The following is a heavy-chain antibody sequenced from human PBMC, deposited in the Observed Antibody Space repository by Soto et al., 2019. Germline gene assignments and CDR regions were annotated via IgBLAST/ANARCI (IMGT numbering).Heavy chain of an antibody. Sequence: GASVKVSCKASGYTFTSYAMHWVRQAPGQRLEWMGWINAGNGNTKYSQKFQGRVTITRDTSASTAYMELSSLRSEDTAVYYCARDYMHYDILTGYYSRSRFDYWGQGTLVTVSS. V-gene: IGHV1-3*01. D-gene: IGHD3-9*01. J-gene: IGHJ4*02. CDR3: ARDYMHYDILTGYYSRSRFDY. CDR1: GYTFTSYA. CDR2: INAGNGNT.